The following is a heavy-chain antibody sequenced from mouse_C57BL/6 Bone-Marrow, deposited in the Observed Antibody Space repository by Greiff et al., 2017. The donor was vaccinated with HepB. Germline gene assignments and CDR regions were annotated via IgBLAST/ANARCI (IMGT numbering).Heavy chain of an antibody. J-gene: IGHJ3*01. Sequence: DVKLVESGGGLVQPGGSLSLSCAASGFTFTDYYMSWVRQPPGKALEWLGFIRNKANGYTTEYSATVKGRFTISRDNSQSILYLQMNALRAEDSATYYCARYYDYGWGFAYWGQGTLVTVSA. V-gene: IGHV7-3*01. CDR1: GFTFTDYY. D-gene: IGHD2-4*01. CDR2: IRNKANGYTT. CDR3: ARYYDYGWGFAY.